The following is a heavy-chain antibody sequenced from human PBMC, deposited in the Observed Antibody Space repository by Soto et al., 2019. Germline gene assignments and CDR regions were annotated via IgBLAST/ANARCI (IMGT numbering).Heavy chain of an antibody. CDR3: ARAPSTPYLIDY. Sequence: EVQLVESGGGLIQPGGSLRLSCAASGFTVSSNYMSWVRQAPGKGLEWVSVIYSGGSTFYADSVKGRFTISRDNSKNTLYLQMNSLRAEDTAVYYCARAPSTPYLIDYWGQGTLVTVSS. CDR2: IYSGGST. J-gene: IGHJ4*02. V-gene: IGHV3-53*01. CDR1: GFTVSSNY. D-gene: IGHD3-10*01.